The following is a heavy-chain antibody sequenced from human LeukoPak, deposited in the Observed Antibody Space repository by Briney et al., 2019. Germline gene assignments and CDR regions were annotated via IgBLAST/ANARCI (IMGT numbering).Heavy chain of an antibody. V-gene: IGHV3-23*01. CDR1: GFTFSSYG. CDR2: TSGSGGST. Sequence: GGSLRLSCAASGFTFSSYGMTRVRQAPGKGLEWISGTSGSGGSTYYANSVKGRFTISRDNSKTTLYLEMNSLRAEDTAVYYCAKNGGSQCYSHLDYWGRGSLVTVSS. D-gene: IGHD2-15*01. J-gene: IGHJ4*02. CDR3: AKNGGSQCYSHLDY.